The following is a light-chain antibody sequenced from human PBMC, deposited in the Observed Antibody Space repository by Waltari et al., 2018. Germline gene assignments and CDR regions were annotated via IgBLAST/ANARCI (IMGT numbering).Light chain of an antibody. CDR1: QRVRNF. Sequence: DIQVTQSPTSLTASVGDRVTITCRASQRVRNFLNWYQQEPGKAPKLLIYATSSLQTGVPSRFSGSGSGTDFTLSISSLQPEDFAIYFCQQGYMTPRTFGQGTKVEIK. CDR3: QQGYMTPRT. J-gene: IGKJ1*01. V-gene: IGKV1-39*01. CDR2: ATS.